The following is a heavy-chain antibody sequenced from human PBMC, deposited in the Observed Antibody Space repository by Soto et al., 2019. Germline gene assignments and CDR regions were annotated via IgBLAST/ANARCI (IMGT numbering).Heavy chain of an antibody. J-gene: IGHJ4*02. Sequence: EVQLVESGGGLVQPGGSLRLSCAASGFTFSSYWMSWVRQAPGKGLEWVANIKQDGSEKYYVDSVKGRFTISRDNAKNSLYLQMNSLRAEDTAVYYCARDGYCSGGSCYVLFDYWGQGTLVTVSS. CDR2: IKQDGSEK. CDR1: GFTFSSYW. D-gene: IGHD2-15*01. V-gene: IGHV3-7*01. CDR3: ARDGYCSGGSCYVLFDY.